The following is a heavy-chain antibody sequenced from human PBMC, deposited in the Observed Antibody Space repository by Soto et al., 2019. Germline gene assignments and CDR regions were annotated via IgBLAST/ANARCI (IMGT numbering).Heavy chain of an antibody. Sequence: DVHLVESGGVVVQPGGSLRLSCAASGFTFDDFTMHWVRQAPGKGLAWVSFITWDGIVSYYAGSVKGRFTISRDNSKNSLYLQMNSVRSEDTALYYCARDLARREVHAYFSHWCQGTLVTVSS. V-gene: IGHV3-43*01. J-gene: IGHJ4*02. CDR1: GFTFDDFT. CDR3: ARDLARREVHAYFSH. CDR2: ITWDGIVS.